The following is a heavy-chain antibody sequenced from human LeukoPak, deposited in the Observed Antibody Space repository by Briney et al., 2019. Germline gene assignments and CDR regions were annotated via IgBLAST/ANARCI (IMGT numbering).Heavy chain of an antibody. CDR3: ASRTGDYFDY. D-gene: IGHD7-27*01. CDR1: GGSISSYY. V-gene: IGHV4-59*08. CDR2: IYYSGST. Sequence: SETLSLTCTVSGGSISSYYWSWIRQPPGKGLEWIGYIYYSGSTNYNPSLKSRVTMSVDTSKNQFSLKLSSVTAADTAVYYCASRTGDYFDYWGQGTLVTVSS. J-gene: IGHJ4*02.